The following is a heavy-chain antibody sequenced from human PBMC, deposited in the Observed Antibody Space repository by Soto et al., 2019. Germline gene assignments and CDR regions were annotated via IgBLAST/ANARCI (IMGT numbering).Heavy chain of an antibody. V-gene: IGHV4-34*01. J-gene: IGHJ5*02. CDR2: INHSGST. D-gene: IGHD2-2*01. CDR3: ARGLGSIVVVPAAMPVGFDP. CDR1: GGSFSGYY. Sequence: SETLSLTCAVYGGSFSGYYWSWIRQPPGKGLEWIGEINHSGSTNYNPSLKSRVTISVDTSKNQFSLKLSSVTAADTAVYYCARGLGSIVVVPAAMPVGFDPWGQGTLVTVSS.